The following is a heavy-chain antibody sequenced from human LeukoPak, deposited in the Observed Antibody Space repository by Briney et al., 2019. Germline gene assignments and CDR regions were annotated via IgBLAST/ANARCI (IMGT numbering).Heavy chain of an antibody. D-gene: IGHD3-22*01. Sequence: SETLSLTCTVSGGFISSYYWSWIRQPAGKGLEWIGRIYTSGSTNYNPFLKSRVTMSVDTSKNQFSLKLSSVTAADTAVYYCARDDYYDSSGYWYYWGQGTLVTVSS. J-gene: IGHJ4*02. CDR2: IYTSGST. CDR3: ARDDYYDSSGYWYY. CDR1: GGFISSYY. V-gene: IGHV4-4*07.